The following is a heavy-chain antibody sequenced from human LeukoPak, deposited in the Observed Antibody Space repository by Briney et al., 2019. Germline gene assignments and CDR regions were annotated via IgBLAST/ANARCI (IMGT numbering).Heavy chain of an antibody. J-gene: IGHJ5*02. CDR2: ISYDGSNK. D-gene: IGHD6-6*01. CDR3: ARGRSSSVGWFDP. Sequence: PGGSLRLSCAASGFTFSSYWMSWVRQAPGKGLEWVAVISYDGSNKYYADSVKGRFTISRDNSKNTLYLQMNSLRAEDTAVYYCARGRSSSVGWFDPWGQGTLVTVSS. CDR1: GFTFSSYW. V-gene: IGHV3-30*03.